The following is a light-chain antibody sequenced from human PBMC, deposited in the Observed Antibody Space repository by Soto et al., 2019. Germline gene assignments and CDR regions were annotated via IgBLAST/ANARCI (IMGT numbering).Light chain of an antibody. CDR1: QRVTSSY. CDR3: QQYGSSPR. J-gene: IGKJ1*01. CDR2: GAS. Sequence: EIVLTQSPGTLSLSPGERATLSCRASQRVTSSYLAWYQQKPGQAPRLLIYGASSRATGIPDRFSGSGSGTDFTLTISSLEPEDGAVYYCQQYGSSPRFGQGTKVEIK. V-gene: IGKV3-20*01.